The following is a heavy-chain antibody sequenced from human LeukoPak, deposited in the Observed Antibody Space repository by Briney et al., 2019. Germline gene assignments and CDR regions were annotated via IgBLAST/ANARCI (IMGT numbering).Heavy chain of an antibody. J-gene: IGHJ5*01. V-gene: IGHV4-34*01. D-gene: IGHD6-13*01. Sequence: SQTLSLTCAVYGGSFSGYYWSWIRQPPGKGLEWIGEINDSGTTLYNPSLKSRLAISVDPSKNQFSVKLNSVTAADTALYYCARQSRSNSWFSGGPKALNWFDSWAQGTLVTVSS. CDR3: ARQSRSNSWFSGGPKALNWFDS. CDR2: INDSGTT. CDR1: GGSFSGYY.